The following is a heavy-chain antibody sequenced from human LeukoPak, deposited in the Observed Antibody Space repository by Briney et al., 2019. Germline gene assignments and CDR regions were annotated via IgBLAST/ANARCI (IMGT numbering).Heavy chain of an antibody. J-gene: IGHJ6*02. CDR3: ARECGYGRCGMDV. D-gene: IGHD5-12*01. CDR2: INPSSGGT. V-gene: IGHV1-2*02. CDR1: GYTFTGYY. Sequence: ASVKVSCKASGYTFTGYYMHWVRQAPGQGLEWMGWINPSSGGTNYVQKFQGRVTMTRDTSISTAYMELSRLRSDDTAVYYCARECGYGRCGMDVWGQGTTVSVPS.